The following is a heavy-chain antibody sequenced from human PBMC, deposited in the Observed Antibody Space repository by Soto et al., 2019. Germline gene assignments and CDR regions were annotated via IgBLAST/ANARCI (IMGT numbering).Heavy chain of an antibody. CDR3: ARDRRNDRVYNLFDP. CDR2: IYYSGST. CDR1: GGSISSGGYY. D-gene: IGHD1-1*01. J-gene: IGHJ5*02. V-gene: IGHV4-31*03. Sequence: PSETLSLTCTVSGGSISSGGYYWSWIRQHPGKGLEWIGYIYYSGSTYYNPSLKSRVTISVDTSKNQFSLKLSSVTAADTAVYYCARDRRNDRVYNLFDPWGQGTLVTVSS.